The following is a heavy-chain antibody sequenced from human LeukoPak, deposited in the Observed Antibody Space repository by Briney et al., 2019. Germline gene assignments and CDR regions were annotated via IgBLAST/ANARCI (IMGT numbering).Heavy chain of an antibody. Sequence: GASVKVSCKASGYTFTGYYMHWVRQAPGQGLEWMGWINPNSGATNYAQKFQDRVTMTRDTSINTAYMELSRLTSDDTAVYYCVRGGQMIRPLDCWGQGTLVTVSS. D-gene: IGHD3-22*01. CDR3: VRGGQMIRPLDC. CDR1: GYTFTGYY. V-gene: IGHV1-2*02. CDR2: INPNSGAT. J-gene: IGHJ4*02.